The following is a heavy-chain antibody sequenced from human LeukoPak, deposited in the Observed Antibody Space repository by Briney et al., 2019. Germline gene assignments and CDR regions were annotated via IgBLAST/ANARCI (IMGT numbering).Heavy chain of an antibody. CDR1: GGSISSGGYY. D-gene: IGHD5-18*01. Sequence: PSQTLPLTCTVSGGSISSGGYYWSWIRQHPGKGLEWIGYIYYSGSTYYNPSLKSRVTISVDTSKNQFSLKLSSVAAADTAVYYCAGDTRDTAMVTGGWFDPWGQGTLVTVSS. V-gene: IGHV4-31*03. CDR3: AGDTRDTAMVTGGWFDP. CDR2: IYYSGST. J-gene: IGHJ5*02.